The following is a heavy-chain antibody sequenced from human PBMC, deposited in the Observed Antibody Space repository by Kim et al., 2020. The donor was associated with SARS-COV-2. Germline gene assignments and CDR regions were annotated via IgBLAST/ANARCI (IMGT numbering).Heavy chain of an antibody. CDR2: INSDGSST. D-gene: IGHD6-13*01. CDR1: GFTFSSYW. Sequence: GGSLRLSCAASGFTFSSYWMHWVRQAPGKGLVWVSRINSDGSSTSYADSVKGRFTISRDNAKNTLYLQMNSLRAEDTAVYYCASLIAAAEVDYWGQGTLVTVSS. CDR3: ASLIAAAEVDY. V-gene: IGHV3-74*01. J-gene: IGHJ4*02.